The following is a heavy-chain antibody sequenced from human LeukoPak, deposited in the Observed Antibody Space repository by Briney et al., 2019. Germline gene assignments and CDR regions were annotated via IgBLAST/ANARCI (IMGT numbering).Heavy chain of an antibody. CDR1: GFTYTNYW. V-gene: IGHV3-7*01. CDR3: ARGSMHVYHLYTDY. CDR2: IKQDGSER. J-gene: IGHJ4*02. D-gene: IGHD3-16*01. Sequence: GGSLRLSCAACGFTYTNYWVSWFRQAPGQGLEWVASIKQDGSERYYVDSVKGRFTISRDNAKNSLFLQLSSLRVEDTAVYYCARGSMHVYHLYTDYWGQGTLVTVSS.